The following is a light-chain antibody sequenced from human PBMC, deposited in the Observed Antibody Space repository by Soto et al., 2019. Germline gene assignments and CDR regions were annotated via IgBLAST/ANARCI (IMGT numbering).Light chain of an antibody. Sequence: DIQMTQSPSSLSASVGDRVTITCRASQSISTFLNWYQQKPGKPPKLLIYAASSLQRGVPSRFSGSGSGTDFTLTISSLLPEDFATYYCQQSYSTPRTFGQGTKVEIK. CDR1: QSISTF. V-gene: IGKV1-39*01. CDR2: AAS. CDR3: QQSYSTPRT. J-gene: IGKJ1*01.